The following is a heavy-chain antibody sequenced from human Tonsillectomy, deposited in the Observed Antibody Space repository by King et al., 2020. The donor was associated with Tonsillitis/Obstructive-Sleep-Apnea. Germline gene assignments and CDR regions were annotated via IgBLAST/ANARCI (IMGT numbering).Heavy chain of an antibody. CDR1: GYTFTSYY. D-gene: IGHD3-3*01. CDR3: ARDPTIFGYGDDAFDI. CDR2: INPSGGST. J-gene: IGHJ3*02. V-gene: IGHV1-46*01. Sequence: QLVQSGAEVKKPGASVKVSCKASGYTFTSYYMHWVRQAPGQGLEWMGIINPSGGSTCYAQKFQGRVTMTRDTSTSTVYMELSSLRSEDTAVYYCARDPTIFGYGDDAFDIWGQGTMVTVSS.